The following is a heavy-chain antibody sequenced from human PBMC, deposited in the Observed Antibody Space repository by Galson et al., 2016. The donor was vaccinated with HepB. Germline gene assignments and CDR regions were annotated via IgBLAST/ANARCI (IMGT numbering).Heavy chain of an antibody. CDR1: DGSLSSNSYY. J-gene: IGHJ5*02. CDR2: IYYSGST. Sequence: ETLSLTCTVSDGSLSSNSYYWGWIRQPPGKGLEWIGSIYYSGSTYYNPSLQSRVTIFINTSKNQFSLKLSSVTAADTAIYHCARHQDLYASGSRGAWFDPWGQGTLVTVSS. V-gene: IGHV4-39*01. CDR3: ARHQDLYASGSRGAWFDP. D-gene: IGHD3-10*01.